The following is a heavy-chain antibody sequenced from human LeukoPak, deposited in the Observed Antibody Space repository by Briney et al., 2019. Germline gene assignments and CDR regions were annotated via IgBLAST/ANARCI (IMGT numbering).Heavy chain of an antibody. CDR3: ARVVIMGVYAFDI. D-gene: IGHD3-3*01. J-gene: IGHJ3*02. V-gene: IGHV3-21*01. Sequence: GGSLRLSCAASGFTFSSYSMNWVRQAPGKGLEWVSSISSSSSYIYYADSVKGRFTISRDNSKNTLYLRMNSLRAEDTAVYYCARVVIMGVYAFDIWGQGTMVTVSS. CDR2: ISSSSSYI. CDR1: GFTFSSYS.